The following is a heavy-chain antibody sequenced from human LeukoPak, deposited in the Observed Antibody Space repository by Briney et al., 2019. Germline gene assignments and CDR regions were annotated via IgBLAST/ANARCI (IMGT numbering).Heavy chain of an antibody. J-gene: IGHJ3*02. CDR1: GYSFSNFH. D-gene: IGHD2-15*01. CDR2: IIPIFGTA. V-gene: IGHV1-69*13. Sequence: HRASVKVSCKASGYSFSNFHISWVRQAPGQGLEWMGGIIPIFGTANYAQKFQGRVTITADESTSTAYMELSSLRSEDTAVYYCARVAAPGYPHNFDIWGQGTMVTVSS. CDR3: ARVAAPGYPHNFDI.